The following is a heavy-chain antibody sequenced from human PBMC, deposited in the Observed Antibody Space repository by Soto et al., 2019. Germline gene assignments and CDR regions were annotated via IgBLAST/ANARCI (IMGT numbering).Heavy chain of an antibody. Sequence: EVQLLEPGGGLVQPGGSLRLSCAASGFTFNSYAMSWVRQAPGKGLDWVSAISDSGGSTYYAESVKGRFTISRDNSKNTLYLQMNSLRAEDTAVYYCAKDLSYGSDGYYFDYWGQGTLVTVSS. CDR3: AKDLSYGSDGYYFDY. J-gene: IGHJ4*02. CDR2: ISDSGGST. V-gene: IGHV3-23*01. CDR1: GFTFNSYA. D-gene: IGHD3-10*01.